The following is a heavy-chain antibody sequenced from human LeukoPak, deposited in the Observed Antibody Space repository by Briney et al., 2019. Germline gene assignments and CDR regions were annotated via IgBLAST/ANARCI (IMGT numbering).Heavy chain of an antibody. Sequence: PSETLSLTCTVSGGSISSYYWSWIRQPAGKGLEWIGRIYTSGSTNYNPSLKSRVTMSVDTSKNQFSLKLSSVTAADTAVYYCAGGGSGWYQRISGFDYWGQGTLVTVSS. CDR1: GGSISSYY. CDR3: AGGGSGWYQRISGFDY. D-gene: IGHD6-19*01. V-gene: IGHV4-4*07. J-gene: IGHJ4*02. CDR2: IYTSGST.